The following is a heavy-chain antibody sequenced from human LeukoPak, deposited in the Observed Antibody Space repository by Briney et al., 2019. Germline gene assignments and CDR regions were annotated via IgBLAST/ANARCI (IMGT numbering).Heavy chain of an antibody. V-gene: IGHV4-61*02. J-gene: IGHJ3*02. CDR2: IYTSGST. CDR3: ARDDFGDSGAFDI. D-gene: IGHD3-3*01. CDR1: GGSISSGSYY. Sequence: SETLSLTCTVSGGSISSGSYYWSWIRQPAGKGLEWIGRIYTSGSTNYNPSLKCRVTISVDASKNQFSLKLSSVTAADTAVYYCARDDFGDSGAFDIWGQGTMVTVSS.